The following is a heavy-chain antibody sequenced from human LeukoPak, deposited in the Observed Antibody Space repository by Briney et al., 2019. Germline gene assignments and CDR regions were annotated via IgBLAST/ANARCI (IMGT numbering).Heavy chain of an antibody. V-gene: IGHV3-64D*09. J-gene: IGHJ4*02. Sequence: QTGGSLRLSCSASGSTFSSYAMHWVRQAPGKGLEYVSAISSNGGRTYYADSVKGRFTISRDNSKNTLYLQMRSLRAEDTAVYYCVPIAVAGFFDYWGQGTLVTVSS. CDR1: GSTFSSYA. D-gene: IGHD6-19*01. CDR2: ISSNGGRT. CDR3: VPIAVAGFFDY.